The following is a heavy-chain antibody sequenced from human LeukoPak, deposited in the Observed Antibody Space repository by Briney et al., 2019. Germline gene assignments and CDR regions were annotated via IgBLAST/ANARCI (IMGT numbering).Heavy chain of an antibody. D-gene: IGHD2-15*01. CDR1: GGSISSGGYS. V-gene: IGHV4-30-2*01. J-gene: IGHJ3*02. CDR2: IYHNGST. Sequence: SQALSLTCAVSGGSISSGGYSWSWIRQPPGKGLEWIGYIYHNGSTYYNPSLKSRVTISVDRSKNQFSLKLSSVTAADTAVYYCARSTRRDAFDIWGQGTMVTVSS. CDR3: ARSTRRDAFDI.